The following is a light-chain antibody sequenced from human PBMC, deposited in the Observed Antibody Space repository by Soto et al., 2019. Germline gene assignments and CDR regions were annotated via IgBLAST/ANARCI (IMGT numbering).Light chain of an antibody. J-gene: IGLJ2*01. V-gene: IGLV2-14*01. CDR2: DVS. CDR1: SSDVGGYNY. CDR3: SSYTSSSTRV. Sequence: QSALTQPASVSGSPGQSITISCTGTSSDVGGYNYVSWYQQHPGKAPKLMIYDVSNRPSGVSNRFSGSKSGNTASLTISGLQDEDEADYYCSSYTSSSTRVFGGGTQLTV.